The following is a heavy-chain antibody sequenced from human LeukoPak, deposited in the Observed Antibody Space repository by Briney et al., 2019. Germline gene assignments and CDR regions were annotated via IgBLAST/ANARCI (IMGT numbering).Heavy chain of an antibody. J-gene: IGHJ6*03. CDR2: IYTSGST. D-gene: IGHD1-26*01. CDR1: GDSISSGSYY. V-gene: IGHV4-61*02. CDR3: ARTQTTYSGSYGYYYYYYYMDV. Sequence: SQTLSLTCTVSGDSISSGSYYWSWFRQPAGKGLEWIGRIYTSGSTNYNPSLKSRVTISVDTSKNQFSLKLSSVTAADTAVYYCARTQTTYSGSYGYYYYYYYMDVWGKGTTVTVSS.